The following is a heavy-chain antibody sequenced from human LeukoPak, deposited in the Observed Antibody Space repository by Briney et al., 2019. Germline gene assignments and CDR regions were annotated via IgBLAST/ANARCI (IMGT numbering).Heavy chain of an antibody. CDR3: AKAEVRGVIISDY. V-gene: IGHV1-2*02. Sequence: ASVKVSCMSSGYTFTDYYMHWVRQAPAQGLEWMGWMNPNSGGTNYAQKFLGRVTMTRDTSITTAYMELNRLTSDDTAVYSCAKAEVRGVIISDYWGQGTLVTVSS. CDR2: MNPNSGGT. CDR1: GYTFTDYY. J-gene: IGHJ4*02. D-gene: IGHD3-10*01.